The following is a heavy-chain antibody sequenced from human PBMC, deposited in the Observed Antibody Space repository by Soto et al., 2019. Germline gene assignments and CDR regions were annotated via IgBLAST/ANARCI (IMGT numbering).Heavy chain of an antibody. Sequence: PSETLSLTCTVSGDSISSSPYYWGWIRQPPGKGLEWIGSMSYSGNTYYNPSLKSRVTMSADTSKNQFSLTLSSVSAADTAVYYCARHRGPTGPNYWGQGTLVTVS. J-gene: IGHJ4*02. CDR2: MSYSGNT. CDR1: GDSISSSPYY. V-gene: IGHV4-39*01. D-gene: IGHD3-10*01. CDR3: ARHRGPTGPNY.